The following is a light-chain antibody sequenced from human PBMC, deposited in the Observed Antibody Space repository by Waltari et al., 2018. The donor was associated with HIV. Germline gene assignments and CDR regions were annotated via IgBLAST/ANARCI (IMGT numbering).Light chain of an antibody. CDR1: QDIKTD. Sequence: IQMTQSPSSLSSSVGDTVTLTCRASQDIKTDLAWYQQKPGKAPKLLIYVGSTLQSGVPSRFSGSGSGTDFTLTISNLQPEDFATYYCLQDYAYPYTFGQGTTLDIK. V-gene: IGKV1-6*01. CDR3: LQDYAYPYT. CDR2: VGS. J-gene: IGKJ2*01.